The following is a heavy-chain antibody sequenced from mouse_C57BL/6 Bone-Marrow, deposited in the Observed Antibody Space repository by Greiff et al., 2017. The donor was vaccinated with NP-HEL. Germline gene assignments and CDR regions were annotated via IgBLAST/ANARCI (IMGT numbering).Heavy chain of an antibody. Sequence: QVQLQQPGTELVKPGASVKLSCKASGYTFTSYWMHWVKQRPGQGLEWIGNINPSNGGTNYNEKFKSKATLTVDKSSSTAYMQLSSLTSEDSAVYYRARSVYDYSWFAYWGQGTLVTVSA. J-gene: IGHJ3*01. D-gene: IGHD2-4*01. CDR3: ARSVYDYSWFAY. CDR2: INPSNGGT. V-gene: IGHV1-53*01. CDR1: GYTFTSYW.